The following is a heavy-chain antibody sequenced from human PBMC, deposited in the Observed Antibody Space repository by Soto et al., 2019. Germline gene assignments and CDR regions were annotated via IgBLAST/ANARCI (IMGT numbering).Heavy chain of an antibody. CDR1: GGSISSSSYY. Sequence: QLQLQESGPGLVKPSETLSLTCTVSGGSISSSSYYWGWIRQPPGKGLEWIGSIYYSGSTYYNPSLKSRVTISVDTSKNQFSLKLSSVTAADTAVYYCTIPVIAAAPSRDWFDPWGQGTLVTVSS. V-gene: IGHV4-39*01. CDR3: TIPVIAAAPSRDWFDP. CDR2: IYYSGST. D-gene: IGHD6-13*01. J-gene: IGHJ5*02.